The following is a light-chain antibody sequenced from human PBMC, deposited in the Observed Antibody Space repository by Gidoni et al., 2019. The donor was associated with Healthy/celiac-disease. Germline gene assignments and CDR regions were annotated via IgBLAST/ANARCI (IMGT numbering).Light chain of an antibody. CDR2: WAS. V-gene: IGKV4-1*01. Sequence: DIVMTQSPDSLPVSLGERATINCKSSQSVLYSSNNTNYLAWYQQKPGQPPKLLIYWASTRESGVPDRFSGSGSGRDFTLTISSLQAEDVAVYYCQQYYSTPLTFXQXTRLEIK. J-gene: IGKJ5*01. CDR3: QQYYSTPLT. CDR1: QSVLYSSNNTNY.